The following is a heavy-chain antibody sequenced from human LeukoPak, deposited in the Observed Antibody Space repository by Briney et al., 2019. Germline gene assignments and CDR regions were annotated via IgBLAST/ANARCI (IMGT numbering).Heavy chain of an antibody. Sequence: PGGSLRLSCAASGFTFSSYAMSWVRQAPGKGLEWVSAISGSGGSTYYADSVKGRFTISRDNSKNTLYLQMNSLRAEDTAVYYCAKGPYCGGDCYSFDYWGQGTLVTVSS. J-gene: IGHJ4*02. D-gene: IGHD2-21*02. CDR2: ISGSGGST. V-gene: IGHV3-23*01. CDR1: GFTFSSYA. CDR3: AKGPYCGGDCYSFDY.